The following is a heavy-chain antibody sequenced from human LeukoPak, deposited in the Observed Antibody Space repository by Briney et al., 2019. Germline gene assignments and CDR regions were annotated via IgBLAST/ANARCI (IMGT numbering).Heavy chain of an antibody. CDR2: IYTSGST. V-gene: IGHV4-4*07. CDR3: ARVQVGTENYYYYYYMDV. CDR1: GGSISSYY. J-gene: IGHJ6*03. Sequence: SETLSLTCTVSGGSISSYYWSWIRQPAGKGLQWIGRIYTSGSTNYNPSLKSRVTMSVDTSKNQFSLKLSSVTAADTAVYYCARVQVGTENYYYYYYMDVWGKGTTVTVSS. D-gene: IGHD1-1*01.